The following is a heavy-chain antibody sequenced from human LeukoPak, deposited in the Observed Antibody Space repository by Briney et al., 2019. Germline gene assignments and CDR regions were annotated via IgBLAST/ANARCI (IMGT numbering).Heavy chain of an antibody. V-gene: IGHV3-7*01. Sequence: GGSLRLSCTASGFTFSDYWMTWVRQAPGKGPEWVANIKQDGSQRYYVDSVGGRFTIPRDNAKNSLFLQMNGLRAEDTAVYYCARRGGSSSRRSPIDYWGQGTLVTVSS. CDR2: IKQDGSQR. D-gene: IGHD6-6*01. J-gene: IGHJ4*02. CDR3: ARRGGSSSRRSPIDY. CDR1: GFTFSDYW.